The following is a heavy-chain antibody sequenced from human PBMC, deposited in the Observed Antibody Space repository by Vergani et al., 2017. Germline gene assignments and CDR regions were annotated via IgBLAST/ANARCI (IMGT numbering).Heavy chain of an antibody. D-gene: IGHD6-19*01. CDR1: GFTFDDYA. Sequence: EVQLVESGGGLVQPGRSLRLSCAASGFTFDDYALHWVRQAPGKGLEWVSGISLNSGSLVYADSVKGRFTITRDNAKNSLYLQINSLRAEDTALYYCAKESSIAVALFDNWGQGTLVTVSS. CDR2: ISLNSGSL. V-gene: IGHV3-9*01. CDR3: AKESSIAVALFDN. J-gene: IGHJ4*02.